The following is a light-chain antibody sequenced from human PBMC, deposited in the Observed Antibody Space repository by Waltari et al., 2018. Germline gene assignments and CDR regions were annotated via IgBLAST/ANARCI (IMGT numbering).Light chain of an antibody. CDR3: QQSYSTPYT. CDR2: AAS. V-gene: IGKV1-39*01. J-gene: IGKJ2*01. CDR1: QTISNY. Sequence: DLQLTQSLSSLSASVGDTVTITCRASQTISNYLNGYQRKPGKAPNLLIYAASSIQRGVPSRFSGSGSGTDFTLTISSLQPEDFATYDCQQSYSTPYTFGQGTKLEIK.